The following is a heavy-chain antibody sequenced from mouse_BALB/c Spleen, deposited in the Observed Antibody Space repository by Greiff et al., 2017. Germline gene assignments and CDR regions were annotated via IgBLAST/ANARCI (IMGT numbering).Heavy chain of an antibody. CDR2: ISSGSSTI. CDR1: GFTFSSFG. V-gene: IGHV5-17*02. J-gene: IGHJ2*01. Sequence: EVQVVESGGGLVQPGGSRKLSCAASGFTFSSFGMHWVRQAPEKGLEWVAYISSGSSTIYYADTVKGRFTISRDNPKNTLFLQMTSLRSEDTAMYYCAREDGWYFDYWGQGTTLTVSS. D-gene: IGHD2-3*01. CDR3: AREDGWYFDY.